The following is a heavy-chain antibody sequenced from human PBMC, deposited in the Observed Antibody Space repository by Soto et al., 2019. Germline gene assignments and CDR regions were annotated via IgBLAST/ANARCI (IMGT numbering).Heavy chain of an antibody. D-gene: IGHD2-21*02. Sequence: QITLKESGPTLVKPTQTLTLTCTFSGFSLSTSGVGVGWIRQPPGKALEWLALIYWDDDKRYSPSLKSRLTITKDTSKNQVVLTMTNMDPVDTATYYCAHNGLGGYSLRYNWFDPWGQGTLVTVSS. V-gene: IGHV2-5*02. CDR3: AHNGLGGYSLRYNWFDP. CDR2: IYWDDDK. CDR1: GFSLSTSGVG. J-gene: IGHJ5*02.